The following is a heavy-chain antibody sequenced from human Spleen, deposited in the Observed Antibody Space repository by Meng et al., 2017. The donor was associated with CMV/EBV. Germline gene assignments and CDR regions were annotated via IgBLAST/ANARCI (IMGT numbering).Heavy chain of an antibody. D-gene: IGHD3-22*01. J-gene: IGHJ4*02. CDR3: ATAGGVRKWLLLDY. CDR1: GFTFSSYG. CDR2: ISYDGSNK. Sequence: GESLKISCAASGFTFSSYGIHWVRQAPGKGLEWVAGISYDGSNKDYADSVKGRFTISRDNSKNTLNLQMNSLRPEDTAVYYCATAGGVRKWLLLDYWGQGTLLTASS. V-gene: IGHV3-30*04.